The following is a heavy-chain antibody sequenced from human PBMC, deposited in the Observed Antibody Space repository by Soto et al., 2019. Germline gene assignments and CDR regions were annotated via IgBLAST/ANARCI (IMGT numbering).Heavy chain of an antibody. J-gene: IGHJ4*02. CDR1: GGSISSYY. Sequence: PSETLSLTCTVSGGSISSYYWSRIRQPPGKGLEWIGYIYYSGSTNYNPSLKSRVTISVDTSKNQFSLKLSSVTAADTAVYYCARESYTMVRGVIDYWGQGTLVTVSS. CDR3: ARESYTMVRGVIDY. D-gene: IGHD3-10*01. CDR2: IYYSGST. V-gene: IGHV4-59*12.